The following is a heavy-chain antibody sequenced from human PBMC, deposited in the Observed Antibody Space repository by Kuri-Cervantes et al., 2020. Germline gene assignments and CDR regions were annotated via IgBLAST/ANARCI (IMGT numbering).Heavy chain of an antibody. CDR1: GFTFTSYS. J-gene: IGHJ3*02. Sequence: GGSLRLSCAASGFTFTSYSMNWVRQAPGRGLEWVSVLYSGGQTYYADFARGRFTISRDNSQNTLYLQMSSLRAEDTAVYYCARGGGYCSGGSCYPHDAFDIWGQGTMVTVSS. D-gene: IGHD2-15*01. CDR2: LYSGGQT. V-gene: IGHV3-53*01. CDR3: ARGGGYCSGGSCYPHDAFDI.